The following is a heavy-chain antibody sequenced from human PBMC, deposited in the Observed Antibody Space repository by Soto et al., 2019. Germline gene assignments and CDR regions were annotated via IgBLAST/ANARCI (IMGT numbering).Heavy chain of an antibody. Sequence: GGSLRLSCAASGFTFSSYSMNWVRQAPGKGLEWVSYISSSSTIYYADSVKGRFTISRDNAKNSLYLQMNSLRDEDTAVYYCARGQYGDYQFGYWGQGTLVTVSS. J-gene: IGHJ4*02. CDR2: ISSSSTI. CDR3: ARGQYGDYQFGY. V-gene: IGHV3-48*02. CDR1: GFTFSSYS. D-gene: IGHD4-17*01.